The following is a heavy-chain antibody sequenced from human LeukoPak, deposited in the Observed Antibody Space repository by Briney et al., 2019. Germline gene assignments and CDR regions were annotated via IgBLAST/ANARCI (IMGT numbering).Heavy chain of an antibody. Sequence: PGGSLRLSCAASGFTFSSYAMHWVRQAPGKGLEWVAVISYDGSNKYYADSVKGRFTISRDNSKNTLYLQMNSLRVEDTAVYYCARQIGGYSNYGLDYWGQGTLVTVSS. D-gene: IGHD4-11*01. J-gene: IGHJ4*02. V-gene: IGHV3-30-3*01. CDR2: ISYDGSNK. CDR3: ARQIGGYSNYGLDY. CDR1: GFTFSSYA.